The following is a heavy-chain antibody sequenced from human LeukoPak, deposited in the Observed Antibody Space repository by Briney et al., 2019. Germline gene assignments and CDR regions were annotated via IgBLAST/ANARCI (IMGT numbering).Heavy chain of an antibody. CDR1: GFTFSSYS. V-gene: IGHV3-48*01. Sequence: GGSLRLSCAASGFTFSSYSMTWVRQAPGKGLEWVSYISSSSSTIYYADSVKGRFTISRDNAKNSLYLQMNSLRAEGTAVYYCAKARAITMIVVVITRGNPTRNYFDYWGQGTLVTVSS. CDR2: ISSSSSTI. J-gene: IGHJ4*02. CDR3: AKARAITMIVVVITRGNPTRNYFDY. D-gene: IGHD3-22*01.